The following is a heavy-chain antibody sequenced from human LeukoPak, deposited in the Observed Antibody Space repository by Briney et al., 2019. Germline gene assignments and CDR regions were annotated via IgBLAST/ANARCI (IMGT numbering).Heavy chain of an antibody. D-gene: IGHD6-13*01. CDR2: INHSGST. Sequence: SETLSLTCAVYGGSFSGYYWSWIRQPPGKGLEWIGEINHSGSTNYNPSLKSRVTISVDTSKNQFSLKLSSVTAADTAVYYCARHTLVFGTFFDYWGQGTLVTVSS. V-gene: IGHV4-34*01. CDR3: ARHTLVFGTFFDY. J-gene: IGHJ4*02. CDR1: GGSFSGYY.